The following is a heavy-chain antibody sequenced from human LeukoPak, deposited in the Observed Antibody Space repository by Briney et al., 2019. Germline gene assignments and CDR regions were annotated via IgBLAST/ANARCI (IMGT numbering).Heavy chain of an antibody. CDR1: GGSISPYY. V-gene: IGHV4-59*01. CDR2: IYYSGNT. D-gene: IGHD5-12*01. CDR3: ARSTWLLDK. J-gene: IGHJ4*02. Sequence: MASETLSLTCTVSGGSISPYYWSWIRQPPGKGLEWIGYIYYSGNTNYNPSLKSRVTISLDTSKSQFSLKLSSVTAADTAVYYCARSTWLLDKWGQGTLVTVSS.